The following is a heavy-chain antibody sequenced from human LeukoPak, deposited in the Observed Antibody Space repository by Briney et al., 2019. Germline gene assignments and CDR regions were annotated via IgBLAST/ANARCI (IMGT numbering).Heavy chain of an antibody. V-gene: IGHV1-8*01. CDR2: MNPNTGNT. Sequence: ASVKVSCKASGYTFNSYDINWVRQATGRGLEWMGWMNPNTGNTGYGERFQGRVTMTRDNSISTAYMELSSLTSEDTAVYYCARGGAGTYYKRDGWFDPWGQGTVVTVSS. J-gene: IGHJ5*02. CDR1: GYTFNSYD. D-gene: IGHD3-10*01. CDR3: ARGGAGTYYKRDGWFDP.